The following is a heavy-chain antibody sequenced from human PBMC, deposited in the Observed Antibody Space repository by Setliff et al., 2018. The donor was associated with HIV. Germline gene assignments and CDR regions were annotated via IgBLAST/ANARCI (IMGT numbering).Heavy chain of an antibody. V-gene: IGHV4-59*11. CDR2: IYYGGST. CDR3: ATYSSAWFEFFQH. Sequence: KSSETLSLTCSVSGVPISVHYWSWIRQPPGKGLEWIGYIYYGGSTKYNPSLRSRVTISADTSKNQFSLKLTSVTAADTAVYYCATYSSAWFEFFQHWGLGTLVTAPQ. CDR1: GVPISVHY. D-gene: IGHD6-19*01. J-gene: IGHJ1*01.